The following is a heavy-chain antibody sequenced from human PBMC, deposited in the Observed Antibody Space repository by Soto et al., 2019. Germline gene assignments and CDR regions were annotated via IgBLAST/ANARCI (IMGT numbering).Heavy chain of an antibody. V-gene: IGHV5-51*01. Sequence: PGESLKISCKGSGYSFTSYWIGWVRQMPGKGLEWMGIIYPGDSDTRYSPSFQGQVTISADKSISTAYLQWSSLKASDTAMYYCARETYYDFWSGYSNFDYWGQGTLVTVSS. D-gene: IGHD3-3*01. J-gene: IGHJ4*02. CDR2: IYPGDSDT. CDR1: GYSFTSYW. CDR3: ARETYYDFWSGYSNFDY.